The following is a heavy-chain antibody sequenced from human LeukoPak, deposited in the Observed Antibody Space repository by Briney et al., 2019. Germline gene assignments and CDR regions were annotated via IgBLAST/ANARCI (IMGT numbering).Heavy chain of an antibody. CDR3: ARVMRLVDAFDI. CDR2: INTNTGNP. Sequence: GASVKVSCKASGYTFSSYALNWVRQAPGHGLEWVGWINTNTGNPTYAQGCTGRFVFYLDTSVSTAYLQISSLKAEATAVCYCARVMRLVDAFDIWGQGTMVTVSS. J-gene: IGHJ3*02. V-gene: IGHV7-4-1*02. CDR1: GYTFSSYA. D-gene: IGHD6-25*01.